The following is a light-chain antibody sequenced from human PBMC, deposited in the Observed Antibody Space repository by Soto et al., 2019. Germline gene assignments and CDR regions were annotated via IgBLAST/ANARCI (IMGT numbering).Light chain of an antibody. Sequence: DIQMTQSPSSLSASVGDRVSITCQASRHIIRFINWFQQKPGKAPRLLIYDGSILESGVPSRFQWSGSETHFSLSIQRLQPGDSATFFCLQYHYRPCPFGQGTMVEI. CDR2: DGS. CDR1: RHIIRF. CDR3: LQYHYRPCP. V-gene: IGKV1-33*01. J-gene: IGKJ2*01.